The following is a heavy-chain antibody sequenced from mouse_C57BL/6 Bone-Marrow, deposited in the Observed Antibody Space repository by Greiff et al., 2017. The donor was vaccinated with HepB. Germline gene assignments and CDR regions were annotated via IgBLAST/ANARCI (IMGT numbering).Heavy chain of an antibody. Sequence: EVKLVESGPELVKPGASVKISCKASGYTFTDYYMNWVKQSHGKSLEWIGDINPNNGGTSYNQKFKGKATLTVDKSSSTAYMELRSLTSEDSAVYYCARSGGTAFAYWGQGTLVTVSA. V-gene: IGHV1-26*01. CDR1: GYTFTDYY. CDR2: INPNNGGT. D-gene: IGHD1-2*01. CDR3: ARSGGTAFAY. J-gene: IGHJ3*01.